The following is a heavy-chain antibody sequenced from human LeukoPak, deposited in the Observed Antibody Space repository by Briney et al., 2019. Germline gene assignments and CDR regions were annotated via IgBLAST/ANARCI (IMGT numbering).Heavy chain of an antibody. D-gene: IGHD3-10*01. J-gene: IGHJ6*04. CDR1: GGSLSGYY. CDR2: INHSGGA. V-gene: IGHV4-34*01. Sequence: PSETLCLSCAVYGGSLSGYYWSWIRQPPRKGLEWIGEINHSGGATYNPSLKSRVAIPVDKSKNRISLKLSSVTAADTAVYYCARGWGYGAGSYSVCYYYGMDVWGKKTTVTVSS. CDR3: ARGWGYGAGSYSVCYYYGMDV.